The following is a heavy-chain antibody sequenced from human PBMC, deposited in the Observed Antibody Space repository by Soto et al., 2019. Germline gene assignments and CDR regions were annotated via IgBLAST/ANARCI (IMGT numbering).Heavy chain of an antibody. CDR2: MNPNSGNT. Sequence: ASVKVSCKASGYTFTSYDINWVRQATGQVLEWMGWMNPNSGNTGYAQKFKGRVTMTRNTSISTAYMELSSLRSEDTAVYYCARGRSYGFPFDYWGQGTPVTVSS. V-gene: IGHV1-8*01. J-gene: IGHJ4*02. D-gene: IGHD5-18*01. CDR1: GYTFTSYD. CDR3: ARGRSYGFPFDY.